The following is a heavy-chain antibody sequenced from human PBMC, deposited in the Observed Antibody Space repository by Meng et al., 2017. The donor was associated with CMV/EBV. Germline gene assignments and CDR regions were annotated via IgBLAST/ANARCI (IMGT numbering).Heavy chain of an antibody. J-gene: IGHJ6*02. CDR1: GFTFSSYS. D-gene: IGHD3-3*01. CDR3: ARGGWITIFGVVINYYGMDV. Sequence: GESLKISCAASGFTFSSYSMNWVRQAPGKGLEWVSSISSSSSYIYYADSVKGRFTISRDNAKNSLYLQMNSLRAEDTAVYYCARGGWITIFGVVINYYGMDVWGQGTTVTVSS. CDR2: ISSSSSYI. V-gene: IGHV3-21*01.